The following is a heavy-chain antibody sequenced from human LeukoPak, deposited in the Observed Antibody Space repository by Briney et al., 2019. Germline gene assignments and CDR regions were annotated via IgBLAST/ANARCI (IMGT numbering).Heavy chain of an antibody. Sequence: GGSLRLSCAASGFPFSRYSMHWVPQAPGKGLEGVSYISSSSSTIYYADSVKGRFTISRDNAKNSLYLQMNSLRAEDTVVYYGARDLTGVVVAASNHDSFDIWGQGTMVTVSS. D-gene: IGHD2-15*01. CDR2: ISSSSSTI. V-gene: IGHV3-48*01. CDR1: GFPFSRYS. CDR3: ARDLTGVVVAASNHDSFDI. J-gene: IGHJ3*02.